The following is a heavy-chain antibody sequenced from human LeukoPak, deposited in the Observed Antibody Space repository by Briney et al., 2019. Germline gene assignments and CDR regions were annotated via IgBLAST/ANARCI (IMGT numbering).Heavy chain of an antibody. CDR2: IHYTGST. CDR1: SGSISSYY. J-gene: IGHJ6*03. CDR3: ARVEEGYGSGRRENYYYYYMDV. Sequence: PSETLSLTCTVSSGSISSYYWSWIRQPLRKGLEWIGCIHYTGSTNYNPSLKSRVTISVDTSKNQFSLKLSSVTAADTAVYYCARVEEGYGSGRRENYYYYYMDVWGKGTTVTISS. D-gene: IGHD3-10*01. V-gene: IGHV4-59*01.